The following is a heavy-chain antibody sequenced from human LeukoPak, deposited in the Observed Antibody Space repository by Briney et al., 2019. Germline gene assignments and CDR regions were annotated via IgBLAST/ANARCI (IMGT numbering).Heavy chain of an antibody. CDR1: GFTFGDYA. J-gene: IGHJ4*02. CDR2: IRSKIYGGTP. Sequence: GGSLRLSCTASGFTFGDYAMTWVRQAPGKGLEWVGFIRSKIYGGTPEYAASVKGRFTISRDDSKGIAYLQMNSLKTGDTAVYYCTRDQTPYYWGQGTLVTVSS. CDR3: TRDQTPYY. V-gene: IGHV3-49*04.